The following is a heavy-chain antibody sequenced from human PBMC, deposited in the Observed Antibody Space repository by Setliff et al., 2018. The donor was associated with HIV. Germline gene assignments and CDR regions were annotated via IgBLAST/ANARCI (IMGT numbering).Heavy chain of an antibody. J-gene: IGHJ4*02. Sequence: ASVKVSCKASGYTFTAYYIHWVRQAPGQGLEWMGWINSNSGGTDYAQKFQGRVTMTGDTSISTAFLELSSLTSDDTAVYYCARGANFPYSSSSDYWGQGTLVTVSS. V-gene: IGHV1-2*02. D-gene: IGHD6-6*01. CDR2: INSNSGGT. CDR1: GYTFTAYY. CDR3: ARGANFPYSSSSDY.